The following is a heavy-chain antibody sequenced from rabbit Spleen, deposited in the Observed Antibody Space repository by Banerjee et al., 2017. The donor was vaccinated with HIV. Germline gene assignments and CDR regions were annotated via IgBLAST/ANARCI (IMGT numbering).Heavy chain of an antibody. D-gene: IGHD4-1*01. Sequence: STGGLVQPGGSLTLTCTASGFSISSYYMNWVRQAPGKGLEWIGYIDPVFGITYYANWVNGRFSISRENAQNTVFLQLNSLTAADTATYFCVREVAAKFNLWGPGTLVTVS. CDR1: GFSISSYY. CDR3: VREVAAKFNL. V-gene: IGHV1S7*01. CDR2: IDPVFGIT. J-gene: IGHJ4*01.